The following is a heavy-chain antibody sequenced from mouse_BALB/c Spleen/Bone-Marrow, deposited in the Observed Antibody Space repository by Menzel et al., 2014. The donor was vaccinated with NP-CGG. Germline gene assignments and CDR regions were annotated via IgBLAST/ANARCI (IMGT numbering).Heavy chain of an antibody. D-gene: IGHD3-1*01. Sequence: VQRVESGAELMKPGASVKISCKATGYTFSSYWIEWLKQRPRHGLEWIGEILPGSGNTNYNEKFKGRVTFTADSSSNTAYMQLSSLTSEDSAVYYCARELGLRFAYWGQGTLVTVSA. CDR3: ARELGLRFAY. CDR1: GYTFSSYW. J-gene: IGHJ3*01. CDR2: ILPGSGNT. V-gene: IGHV1-9*01.